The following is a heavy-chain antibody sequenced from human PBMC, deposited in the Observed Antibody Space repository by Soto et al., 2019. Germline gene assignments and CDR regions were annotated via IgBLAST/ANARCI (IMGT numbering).Heavy chain of an antibody. CDR2: LSGDGRST. J-gene: IGHJ5*02. CDR1: GFTFRSYA. D-gene: IGHD5-18*01. CDR3: VKGNWAYSYNNWFDP. Sequence: PRLSCSASGFTFRSYAIHWVRQAPGKGLEYVSALSGDGRSTYYADSVKGRFTVFRDNSKNTLFLQMSSLRVEDTAVYYCVKGNWAYSYNNWFDPWGQGTLVTVSS. V-gene: IGHV3-64D*06.